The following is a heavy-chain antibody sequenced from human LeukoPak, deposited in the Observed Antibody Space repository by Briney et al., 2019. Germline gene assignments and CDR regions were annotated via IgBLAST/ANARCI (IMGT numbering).Heavy chain of an antibody. CDR3: ANFGDLLYLTFDP. J-gene: IGHJ5*02. V-gene: IGHV3-7*01. CDR2: MNSDGGHR. CDR1: GFTFSNYW. D-gene: IGHD3-10*01. Sequence: GGSLRRSCAASGFTFSNYWMSWVRQAPGKGLEWVANMNSDGGHRYYLDSVKGRFTISRDNAKSSLFLQMNSLRAEDTAVYYCANFGDLLYLTFDPWGQGTLVTVSS.